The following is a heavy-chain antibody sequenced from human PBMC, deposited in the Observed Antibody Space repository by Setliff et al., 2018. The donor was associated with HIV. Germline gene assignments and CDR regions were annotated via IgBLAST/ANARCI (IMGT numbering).Heavy chain of an antibody. CDR1: GFSFSDHY. D-gene: IGHD5-12*01. CDR2: IRSSADTI. CDR3: ARVGTGYKSAGNAFDI. J-gene: IGHJ3*02. V-gene: IGHV3-11*04. Sequence: PGGSLRLSCAASGFSFSDHYMNWIRQAPGKGLECVSYIRSSADTIYYADTVKDRFTISRDNAKNSLYLQMNSLRVEDTAVYFCARVGTGYKSAGNAFDIWGQGTMVTVSS.